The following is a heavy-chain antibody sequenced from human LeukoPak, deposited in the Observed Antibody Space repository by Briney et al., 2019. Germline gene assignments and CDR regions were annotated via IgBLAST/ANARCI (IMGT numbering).Heavy chain of an antibody. J-gene: IGHJ4*02. D-gene: IGHD2-15*01. V-gene: IGHV3-72*01. CDR1: GFTFSDHF. CDR2: IRHKPNSYTT. CDR3: ARSHCGGGSCWLY. Sequence: PGGSLRLSCAASGFTFSDHFMDWVRQAPGKGLEWVARIRHKPNSYTTEYAASVKGRFTISRDDSKNSLYLQMSSLKTEDTAVYRCARSHCGGGSCWLYWGQGTLVTVSA.